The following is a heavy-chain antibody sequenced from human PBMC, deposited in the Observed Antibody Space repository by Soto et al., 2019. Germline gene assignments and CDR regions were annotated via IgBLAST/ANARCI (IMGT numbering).Heavy chain of an antibody. CDR3: ARHVPAAGYYYGIDV. CDR2: LIPIFGTA. V-gene: IGHV1-69*05. CDR1: GGTFSSYA. J-gene: IGHJ6*02. Sequence: QVQLVQSGAEVKKPGSSVKVSCKASGGTFSSYAISWVRQAPGQGLEWMGGLIPIFGTANYAQKVQGRVTXTPAQSXXTAYMELSSLRSEDTAVYYCARHVPAAGYYYGIDVWGQGPTVTVSS. D-gene: IGHD2-2*01.